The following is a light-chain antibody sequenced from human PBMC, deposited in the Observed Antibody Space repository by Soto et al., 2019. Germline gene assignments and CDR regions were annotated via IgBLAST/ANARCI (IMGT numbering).Light chain of an antibody. CDR2: AAS. Sequence: DIQMTQSPSSLSAPVGDRVTITCRASQGISNYLAWYQQKPGKVPKLLIYAASTLHSGVPSRLSGSGSGTDFTLTISSLQPEDVATYFCQKYFSTPRTFGQGTKVDIK. CDR1: QGISNY. V-gene: IGKV1-27*01. J-gene: IGKJ1*01. CDR3: QKYFSTPRT.